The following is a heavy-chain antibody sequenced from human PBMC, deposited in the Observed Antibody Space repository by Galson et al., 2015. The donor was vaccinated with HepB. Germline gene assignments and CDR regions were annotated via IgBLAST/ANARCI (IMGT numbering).Heavy chain of an antibody. CDR2: IKGDGSQQ. Sequence: SLRLSCAASGFTFSSYWMSWVRQAPGKGPEWMANIKGDGSQQDYVASVKGRFTVSRDNAKNSLYLQMNSLRVEDTAVYYCARDFSGSYDFWSGYPGGESWFDPWGQGTLVTVS. J-gene: IGHJ5*02. CDR3: ARDFSGSYDFWSGYPGGESWFDP. V-gene: IGHV3-7*01. D-gene: IGHD3-3*01. CDR1: GFTFSSYW.